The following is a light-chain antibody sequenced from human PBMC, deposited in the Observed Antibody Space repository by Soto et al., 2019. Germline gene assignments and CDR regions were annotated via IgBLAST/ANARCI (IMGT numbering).Light chain of an antibody. V-gene: IGKV1-5*03. CDR2: KAS. J-gene: IGKJ1*01. CDR3: QQYNSYPWT. Sequence: DIQMTQSPSTLSASVGDRVTITCRASQSISSWLAWYQQKPGKAPKLLIYKASSLKSGVPSRFSGSGSGTEFTLTISSLQPEDFATYYCQQYNSYPWTFCQRSKDDIK. CDR1: QSISSW.